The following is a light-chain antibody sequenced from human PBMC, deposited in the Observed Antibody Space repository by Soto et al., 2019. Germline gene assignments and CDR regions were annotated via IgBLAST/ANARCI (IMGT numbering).Light chain of an antibody. J-gene: IGKJ1*01. V-gene: IGKV1-5*01. CDR3: QQYKSYPWT. Sequence: DIHLTHPPSTLSASFGDRVPITCRASESVKSWWAWYQQKPGKAPKLLIYDASSLESGVPSRFSGSGSGTEFSLTISSLQPDDFASYYCQQYKSYPWTFGQGTKVDLK. CDR2: DAS. CDR1: ESVKSW.